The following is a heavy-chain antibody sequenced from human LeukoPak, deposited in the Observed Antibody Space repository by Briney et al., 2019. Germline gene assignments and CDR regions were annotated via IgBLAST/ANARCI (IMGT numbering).Heavy chain of an antibody. CDR3: AKDGSSWPFFES. V-gene: IGHV4-4*07. Sequence: SETLSLTCTVSGGSMSSFYWSWIRQPAGKGLEWIGRIYGSGTTNYNPALKGRVTMSVDTSKKQFSLKLTPVTAADTAVYYCAKDGSSWPFFESWGQGTLVTVSS. J-gene: IGHJ4*02. CDR2: IYGSGTT. D-gene: IGHD6-13*01. CDR1: GGSMSSFY.